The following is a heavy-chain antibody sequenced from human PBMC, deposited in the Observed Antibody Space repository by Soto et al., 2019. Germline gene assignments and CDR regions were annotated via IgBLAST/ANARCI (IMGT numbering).Heavy chain of an antibody. CDR1: GGSISSYY. J-gene: IGHJ4*02. CDR2: IYYSGST. CDR3: AGVERGYSYGYDY. Sequence: SETLSLTCTVSGGSISSYYWSWIRQPPGKGLEWIGYIYYSGSTNYNPSLKSRVTISVDTSKNQFSLKLSSVTAADTAVYYCAGVERGYSYGYDYWGQGTLVTVSS. V-gene: IGHV4-59*01. D-gene: IGHD5-18*01.